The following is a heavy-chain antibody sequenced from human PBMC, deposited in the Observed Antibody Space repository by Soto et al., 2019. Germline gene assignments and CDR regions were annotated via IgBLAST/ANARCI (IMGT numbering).Heavy chain of an antibody. V-gene: IGHV3-23*01. J-gene: IGHJ6*02. CDR3: EKVHGGYAHYYYCYAMDV. CDR2: ISGSGGST. Sequence: EVQLLESGGGLVQPGGSLRLSCAASGFTFSSYAMSWVRQAPGKGLEWVSAISGSGGSTYYADSVKGRFTISRDNSKNSMYLQMNNLRGEDTAVKYCEKVHGGYAHYYYCYAMDVWGQGTPVTVS. D-gene: IGHD5-12*01. CDR1: GFTFSSYA.